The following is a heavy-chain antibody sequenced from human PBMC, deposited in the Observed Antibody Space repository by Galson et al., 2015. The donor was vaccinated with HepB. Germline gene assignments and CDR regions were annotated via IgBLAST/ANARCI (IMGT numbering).Heavy chain of an antibody. CDR1: GFTFSSYA. CDR3: ARDAYDFWSGLHFSNHYYYMDV. Sequence: SLRLSCAASGFTFSSYAMHWVRQAPGKGLEWVAVISYDGSNKYYADSVKGRFTISRDNSKNTLYLQMNSLRAEDTAVYYCARDAYDFWSGLHFSNHYYYMDVWGKGTTVIVSS. CDR2: ISYDGSNK. J-gene: IGHJ6*03. D-gene: IGHD3-3*01. V-gene: IGHV3-30-3*01.